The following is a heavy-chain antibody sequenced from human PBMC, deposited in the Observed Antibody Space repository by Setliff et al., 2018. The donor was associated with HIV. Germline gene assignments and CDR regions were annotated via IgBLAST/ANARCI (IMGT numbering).Heavy chain of an antibody. CDR3: AREGGRTGIDY. D-gene: IGHD1-1*01. V-gene: IGHV1-18*01. J-gene: IGHJ4*02. Sequence: GASVKVSCKTSGYTFGSHGISWVRQAPGQGLEWMGWISAYNGNTNYAQKFQGRFTVSRDNAKKSLYLQMNSLRADDTAVYYCAREGGRTGIDYWGQGTLVTVSS. CDR2: ISAYNGNT. CDR1: GYTFGSHG.